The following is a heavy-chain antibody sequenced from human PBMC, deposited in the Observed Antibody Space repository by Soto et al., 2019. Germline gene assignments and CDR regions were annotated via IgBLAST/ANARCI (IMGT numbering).Heavy chain of an antibody. Sequence: SMRLACAASGFTFITYWMSWVRQAPGKGLEWVANIKQDGSEKYSVDSVKGRFTFSRDNAKNSLYLQMNSLRAEDTAVYYCVRMTPTSFDPWGQGTLVTVSS. D-gene: IGHD2-15*01. CDR1: GFTFITYW. CDR3: VRMTPTSFDP. CDR2: IKQDGSEK. J-gene: IGHJ5*02. V-gene: IGHV3-7*01.